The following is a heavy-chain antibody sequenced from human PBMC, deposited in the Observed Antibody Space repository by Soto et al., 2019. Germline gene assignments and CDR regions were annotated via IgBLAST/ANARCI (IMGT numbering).Heavy chain of an antibody. J-gene: IGHJ4*02. CDR1: GYTKTGNY. Sequence: PSVEVSCKDSGYTKTGNYRQWVRQAKKQGLEWMGWINPDTGGTDYTQKFQGWVTMTRDTSITTAYMELSSLKSDDTAIYFCARAVARDGSSWYRGGYDSWGQGTLVTVSS. CDR3: ARAVARDGSSWYRGGYDS. V-gene: IGHV1-2*04. CDR2: INPDTGGT. D-gene: IGHD6-13*01.